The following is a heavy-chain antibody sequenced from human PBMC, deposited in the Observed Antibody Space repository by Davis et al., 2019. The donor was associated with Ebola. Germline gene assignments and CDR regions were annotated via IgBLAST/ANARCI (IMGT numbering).Heavy chain of an antibody. CDR3: AGAWD. Sequence: GESLKISCAASGFTFSDYYMSWIRQAPGKGLEWVSYISDSGTTMYFADSVKGRFTVSRDNAKNSLYLQMNSLRAEDTAVYNCAGAWDWGQGTLVSVSS. CDR1: GFTFSDYY. J-gene: IGHJ4*02. V-gene: IGHV3-11*01. CDR2: ISDSGTTM. D-gene: IGHD3-16*01.